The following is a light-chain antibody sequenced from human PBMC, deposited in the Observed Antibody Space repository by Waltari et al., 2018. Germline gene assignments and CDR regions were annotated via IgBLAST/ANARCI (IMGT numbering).Light chain of an antibody. CDR1: QGVSSY. CDR3: QQRSNWPRT. Sequence: EILLTQSPATLSLSPGERATLSCRASQGVSSYLARYQQMPGQAPRPLIHSASNRATGIPARFSGSGSGTDFTLTISSLEPEDFAVYYCQQRSNWPRTFGQGTKVEIK. CDR2: SAS. J-gene: IGKJ1*01. V-gene: IGKV3-11*01.